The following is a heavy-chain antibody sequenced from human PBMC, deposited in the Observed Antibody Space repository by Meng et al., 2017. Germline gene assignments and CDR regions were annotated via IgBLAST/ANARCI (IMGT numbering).Heavy chain of an antibody. Sequence: QVQLQESGPGLVKPSETLSLTCTVSGGSISSYYWSWIRQPPGKGLEWIGYIYYSGSTNYNPSLKSRVTISVDTSKNQFSLKLSSVTAADTAVYYCARGHSSGWYFDYWGQGTLVTVAS. D-gene: IGHD6-19*01. CDR2: IYYSGST. J-gene: IGHJ4*02. V-gene: IGHV4-59*01. CDR1: GGSISSYY. CDR3: ARGHSSGWYFDY.